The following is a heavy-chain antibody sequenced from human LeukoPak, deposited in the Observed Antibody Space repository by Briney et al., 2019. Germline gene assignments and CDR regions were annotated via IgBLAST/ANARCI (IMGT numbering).Heavy chain of an antibody. J-gene: IGHJ5*02. CDR3: ARFMDFWSGYRTNWFDP. V-gene: IGHV5-51*01. CDR2: IYPGDSDT. D-gene: IGHD3-3*01. CDR1: GYSFTSYW. Sequence: GESLKISCKGSGYSFTSYWIGWVRQMPGKGLEWMGIIYPGDSDTRYSPSFQGQVTISADKSISTAYLQWSSLKASDTAMYYCARFMDFWSGYRTNWFDPWGQGTLVTVSS.